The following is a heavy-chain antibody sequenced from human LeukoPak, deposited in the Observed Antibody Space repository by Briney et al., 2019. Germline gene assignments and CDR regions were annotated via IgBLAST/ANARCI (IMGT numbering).Heavy chain of an antibody. D-gene: IGHD6-19*01. CDR2: IYASGSA. J-gene: IGHJ4*02. V-gene: IGHV4-4*07. CDR1: GDSISNYY. Sequence: SETLSLTCTVSGDSISNYYWSWIHQPAGKGLEWIGRIYASGSADYKPSLKRRVSMSVDTSKNQFSLKLSSVTAADTAVYYCARDSPSSPGIAVAGYFDYWGQGTLVTVSS. CDR3: ARDSPSSPGIAVAGYFDY.